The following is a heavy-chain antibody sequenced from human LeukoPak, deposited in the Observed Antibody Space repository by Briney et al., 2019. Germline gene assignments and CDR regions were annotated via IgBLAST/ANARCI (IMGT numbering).Heavy chain of an antibody. V-gene: IGHV4-39*02. CDR3: TRRATAVIALGAFDF. Sequence: SETLSLICAVSGDSLTNGFHYWDWVRQSPQRGLEWVGSVYYTGTTYFHPSLEGRVTMSIDTSQNLFSLNLTSVTAADTATYFCTRRATAVIALGAFDFWSRGSVVTVSS. CDR2: VYYTGTT. J-gene: IGHJ3*01. D-gene: IGHD2-21*01. CDR1: GDSLTNGFHY.